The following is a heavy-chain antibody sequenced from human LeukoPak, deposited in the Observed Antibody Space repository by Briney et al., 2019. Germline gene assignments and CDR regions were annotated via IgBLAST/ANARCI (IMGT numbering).Heavy chain of an antibody. V-gene: IGHV4-61*02. Sequence: SETLSLTCTVSGGSISSGSYYWSWIRQLAGKGLEWIGRIYTSGSTNYNPSLKSRVTISVDTSKNQFSLKLSSVTAADTAVYYCARDNDYVWGSYRYPALDAFDIWGQGTMVTVSS. CDR1: GGSISSGSYY. J-gene: IGHJ3*02. CDR3: ARDNDYVWGSYRYPALDAFDI. CDR2: IYTSGST. D-gene: IGHD3-16*02.